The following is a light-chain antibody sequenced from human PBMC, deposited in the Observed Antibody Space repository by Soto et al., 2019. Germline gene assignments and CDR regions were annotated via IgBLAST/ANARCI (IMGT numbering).Light chain of an antibody. J-gene: IGKJ1*01. CDR1: QSVSSSY. CDR2: GAS. V-gene: IGKV3-20*01. Sequence: EIVLTQSPGTLSLSPGERATLSCRASQSVSSSYVAWYQQKPGQAPRLLIYGASSRATGIPKRFSGGGSGTDFTLTISSLETEDCAVYYCQQYSSSLWTFGQGTKVEIK. CDR3: QQYSSSLWT.